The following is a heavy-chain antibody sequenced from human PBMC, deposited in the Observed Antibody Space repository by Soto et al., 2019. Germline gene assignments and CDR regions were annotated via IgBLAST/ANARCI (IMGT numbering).Heavy chain of an antibody. D-gene: IGHD6-19*01. CDR1: GYTFTGYY. Sequence: ASVKVSCKASGYTFTGYYMHWVRQAPGQGLEWMGWINPNSGGTNYAQKFQGWVTMTRDTSISTAYMELSRLRSDDTAVYYCARGLWLGTLGSAFDIWGQGTMVTVSS. V-gene: IGHV1-2*04. J-gene: IGHJ3*02. CDR3: ARGLWLGTLGSAFDI. CDR2: INPNSGGT.